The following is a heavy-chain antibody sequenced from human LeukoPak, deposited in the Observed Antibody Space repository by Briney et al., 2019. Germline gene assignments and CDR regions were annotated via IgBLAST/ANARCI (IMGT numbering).Heavy chain of an antibody. CDR1: GGSISSYY. J-gene: IGHJ4*02. Sequence: PSETLSLTCTVSGGSISSYYWNWIRQPPGKGLEWIGYIYYSGSTNYNPSLKSRVTISVDTSKNQFSLKLSSVTAADTAVYYCPYSSSWYGPDYWGQGTLVTVSS. CDR3: PYSSSWYGPDY. CDR2: IYYSGST. D-gene: IGHD6-13*01. V-gene: IGHV4-59*08.